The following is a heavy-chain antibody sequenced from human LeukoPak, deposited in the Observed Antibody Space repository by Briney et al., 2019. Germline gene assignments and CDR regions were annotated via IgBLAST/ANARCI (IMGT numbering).Heavy chain of an antibody. CDR2: IIPIFGTA. V-gene: IGHV1-69*05. CDR1: GGTFSSYA. D-gene: IGHD4-17*01. J-gene: IGHJ4*02. Sequence: EASVKVSCKASGGTFSSYAISWVRQAPGQGLGWMGGIIPIFGTANYAQKFQGRVTITTDESTSTAYMELSSLRSEDTAVYYCAREYGQNYFDYWGQGTLVTASS. CDR3: AREYGQNYFDY.